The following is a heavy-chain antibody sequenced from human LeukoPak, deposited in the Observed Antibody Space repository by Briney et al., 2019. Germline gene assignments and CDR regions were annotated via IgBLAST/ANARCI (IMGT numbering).Heavy chain of an antibody. Sequence: GASVKVSCKASGGTFSSYAISWVRQAPGQGLEWMGGIIPNFGTANYAQKFQGRVTITTDESTSTAYMELSSLRSEDTAVYYCASYYYDSSGYYSAFDIWGQGTMVTVSS. V-gene: IGHV1-69*05. D-gene: IGHD3-22*01. CDR2: IIPNFGTA. J-gene: IGHJ3*02. CDR3: ASYYYDSSGYYSAFDI. CDR1: GGTFSSYA.